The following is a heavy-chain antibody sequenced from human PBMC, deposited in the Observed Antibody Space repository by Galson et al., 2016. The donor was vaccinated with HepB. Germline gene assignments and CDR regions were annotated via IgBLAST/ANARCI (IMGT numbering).Heavy chain of an antibody. J-gene: IGHJ6*02. D-gene: IGHD4-11*01. V-gene: IGHV4-34*01. Sequence: ETLSLTCAVSGASLRDYYWSWVRQPPGMGLQWIGEINYVGRTNYSPSLKSRVTISVNMSKNQFYLNLGSVSAADTAVYYCAKAVTTVTPHNSNDLDVWGQGTTVIGS. CDR3: AKAVTTVTPHNSNDLDV. CDR1: GASLRDYY. CDR2: INYVGRT.